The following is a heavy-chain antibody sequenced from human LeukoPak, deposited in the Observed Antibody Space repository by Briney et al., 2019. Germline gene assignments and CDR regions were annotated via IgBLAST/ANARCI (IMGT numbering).Heavy chain of an antibody. Sequence: ASVKVSCKASGGTFSSYAISWVRQAPGQGLEWMGGIIPIFGTANYAQKFQGRVTITTDESTSTAYMELSSLRSEDTAVYYCARGVFDFWSGYEGYYMDVWGKGTTVTVSS. D-gene: IGHD3-3*01. J-gene: IGHJ6*03. V-gene: IGHV1-69*05. CDR1: GGTFSSYA. CDR2: IIPIFGTA. CDR3: ARGVFDFWSGYEGYYMDV.